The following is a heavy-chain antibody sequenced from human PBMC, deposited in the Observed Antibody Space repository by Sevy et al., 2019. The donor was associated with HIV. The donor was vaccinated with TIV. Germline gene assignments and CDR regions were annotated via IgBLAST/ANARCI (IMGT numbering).Heavy chain of an antibody. V-gene: IGHV5-51*01. D-gene: IGHD3-22*01. CDR3: ATSRSGYFDSSGYYIY. Sequence: GESLKISCQGSGYSFTSHWIGWVRHMPGKGLEWMGIIFPDDSVTRYSPSFQGQVTFSADKSINTAYLQWSSLKASDTAMYYCATSRSGYFDSSGYYIYWGQGTLVTVSS. CDR1: GYSFTSHW. J-gene: IGHJ4*02. CDR2: IFPDDSVT.